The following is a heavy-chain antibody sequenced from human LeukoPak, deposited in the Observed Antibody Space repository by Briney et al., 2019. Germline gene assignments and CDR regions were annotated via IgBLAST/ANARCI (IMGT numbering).Heavy chain of an antibody. Sequence: ASVKLSCTASGYTFTSYDINWVRQAPGQGLEWMGWMNPNSGNTAYEQKFQGRVTITRNTSISTAYMELSSLRAEDTAVYYCARGGDIVVIPAAGYDNWFDPWGQGTLVTVSS. CDR3: ARGGDIVVIPAAGYDNWFDP. V-gene: IGHV1-8*01. CDR1: GYTFTSYD. J-gene: IGHJ5*02. D-gene: IGHD2-2*01. CDR2: MNPNSGNT.